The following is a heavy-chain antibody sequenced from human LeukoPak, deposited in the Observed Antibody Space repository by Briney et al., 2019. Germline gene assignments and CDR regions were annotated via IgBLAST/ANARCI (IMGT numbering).Heavy chain of an antibody. CDR2: INWNGGST. CDR3: ATTRLYSSGWYAY. CDR1: GFTFDDYG. J-gene: IGHJ4*02. D-gene: IGHD6-19*01. V-gene: IGHV3-20*04. Sequence: PGGSLRLSCAASGFTFDDYGMSWVRQAPGKGLEWVSGINWNGGSTGYADSAKGRFTISRDNAKNSLYLQMNSLRAEDTALYYCATTRLYSSGWYAYWGQGTLVTVSS.